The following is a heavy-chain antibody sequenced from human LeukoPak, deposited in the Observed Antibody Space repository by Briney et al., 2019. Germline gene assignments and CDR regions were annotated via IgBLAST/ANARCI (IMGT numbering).Heavy chain of an antibody. CDR1: GGSISSYY. D-gene: IGHD1-26*01. J-gene: IGHJ4*02. CDR3: ARDGRFPPEVLPRYFDY. CDR2: IDYSGST. Sequence: SETLSLTCTVSGGSISSYYWSWIRQPPGKGLEWIGYIDYSGSTNYNPSLKSRVTISVDTSKNQFSLKLSSVTAADTAVYYCARDGRFPPEVLPRYFDYWGQGTLVTVSS. V-gene: IGHV4-59*01.